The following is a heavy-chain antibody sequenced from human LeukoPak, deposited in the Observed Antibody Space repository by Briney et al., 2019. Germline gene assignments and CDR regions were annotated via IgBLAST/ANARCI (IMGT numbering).Heavy chain of an antibody. CDR1: GYTFTGYY. CDR3: ASGTGSYGHGYYFDY. Sequence: GASVKVSCKASGYTFTGYYMHWVRQAPGQGLEWMGWINPNSGGTNYAQKFQGRVTMTRDTSISTAYMELSRLRSDDTAVYYCASGTGSYGHGYYFDYWGQGTLVTVSS. V-gene: IGHV1-2*02. CDR2: INPNSGGT. J-gene: IGHJ4*02. D-gene: IGHD5-18*01.